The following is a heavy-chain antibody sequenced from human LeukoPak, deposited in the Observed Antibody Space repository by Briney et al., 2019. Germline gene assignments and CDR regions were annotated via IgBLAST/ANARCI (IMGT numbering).Heavy chain of an antibody. D-gene: IGHD6-13*01. V-gene: IGHV1-24*01. J-gene: IGHJ3*02. Sequence: ASVNVSCKVSGYTLTELSMHWVRQAPGKGLEWMGGFDPEDGETIYAQKFQGRVTMTEDTSTDTAYMELSSLRSEDTAVYYCATGVGNSSPIEGGAFDIWGQGTMVTVSS. CDR1: GYTLTELS. CDR2: FDPEDGET. CDR3: ATGVGNSSPIEGGAFDI.